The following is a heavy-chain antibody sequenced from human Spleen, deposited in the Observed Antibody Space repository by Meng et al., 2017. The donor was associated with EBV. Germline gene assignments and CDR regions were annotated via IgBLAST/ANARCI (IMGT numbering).Heavy chain of an antibody. CDR1: GFTFSSST. CDR3: SRDLAGSDDD. V-gene: IGHV3-21*02. CDR2: TNENGRTT. D-gene: IGHD6-25*01. J-gene: IGHJ4*02. Sequence: EVELVDSGGGLVKPGGSLTLSCAASGFTFSSSTMNWVRQAPGKGLEWISRTNENGRTTDYADAVKGRFTISRDNTKNILYLQMNSLRAEDTAVYFCSRDLAGSDDDWGQGTLVTVSS.